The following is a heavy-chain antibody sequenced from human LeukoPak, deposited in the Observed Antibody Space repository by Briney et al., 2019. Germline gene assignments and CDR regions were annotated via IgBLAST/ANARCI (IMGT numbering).Heavy chain of an antibody. CDR1: GGSISTSSYY. J-gene: IGHJ4*02. Sequence: SETLSLTCTVSGGSISTSSYYWGWIRQPPGRGLEWIGSIYYSGSTYYNSSLKSRVTISVDTSKNQFSLKLSSVTAADTAVYYCARTFGYSYGYFDYWGQGTLVTVSS. D-gene: IGHD5-18*01. CDR3: ARTFGYSYGYFDY. V-gene: IGHV4-39*01. CDR2: IYYSGST.